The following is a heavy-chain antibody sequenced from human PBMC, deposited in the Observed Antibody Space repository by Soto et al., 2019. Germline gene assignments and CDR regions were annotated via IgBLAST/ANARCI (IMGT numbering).Heavy chain of an antibody. J-gene: IGHJ4*02. Sequence: GESLKISCKGSGYSFTSYWIGWVRQMPGKGLEWMGIIYPGDSETRYSPSFHGKVTISADRSIGTAYLRWSSLEASDSAFYFCARSPRSSPYFDYWGQGALVTVSS. CDR1: GYSFTSYW. V-gene: IGHV5-51*01. D-gene: IGHD6-13*01. CDR3: ARSPRSSPYFDY. CDR2: IYPGDSET.